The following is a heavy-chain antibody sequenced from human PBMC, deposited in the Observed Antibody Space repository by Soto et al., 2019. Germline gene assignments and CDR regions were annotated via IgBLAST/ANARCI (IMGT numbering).Heavy chain of an antibody. CDR1: GASIGTNNW. CDR2: VYHSGTT. CDR3: AVRGDGDFDY. Sequence: SETLSLTCAVSGASIGTNNWWSWVRQPPGKGLEWIGEVYHSGTTNCNPSHKSRVTISIDHSKNQFSLRLTYMTAADTAVYYCAVRGDGDFDYWSQGTLVTVSS. V-gene: IGHV4-4*02. J-gene: IGHJ4*02. D-gene: IGHD3-10*01.